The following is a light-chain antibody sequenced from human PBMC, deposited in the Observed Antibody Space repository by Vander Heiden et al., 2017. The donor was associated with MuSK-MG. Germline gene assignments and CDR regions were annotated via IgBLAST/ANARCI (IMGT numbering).Light chain of an antibody. Sequence: SCRASQSVNNYLAWYQQKPGQAPRLLIFDASNRATGIPARFSGSGSGTDFTLTISSLEPEEFAVYYCQQRCIWALTFGQGTRMEIK. CDR2: DAS. J-gene: IGKJ5*01. CDR3: QQRCIWALT. V-gene: IGKV3-11*01. CDR1: QSVNNY.